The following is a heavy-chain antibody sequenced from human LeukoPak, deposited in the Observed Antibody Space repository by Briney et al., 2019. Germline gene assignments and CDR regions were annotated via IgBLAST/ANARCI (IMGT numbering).Heavy chain of an antibody. Sequence: GGSLRLSCVASGFTYSHNGMHWVRQAPGKGLEWVAFIQYDGNTIFYADSVKGRFTISRDNAKNSLYLQMNSLRAEDTAVYYCARVGLLWFGESPYYYYMDVWGKGTTVTVSS. J-gene: IGHJ6*03. CDR3: ARVGLLWFGESPYYYYMDV. CDR2: IQYDGNTI. V-gene: IGHV3-30*02. CDR1: GFTYSHNG. D-gene: IGHD3-10*01.